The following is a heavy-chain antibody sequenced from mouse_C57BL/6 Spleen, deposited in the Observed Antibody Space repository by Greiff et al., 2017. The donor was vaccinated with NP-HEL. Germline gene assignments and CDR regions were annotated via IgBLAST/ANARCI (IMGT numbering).Heavy chain of an antibody. Sequence: EVKVEESGGGLVQPGGSMKLSCVASGFTFSNYWMNWVRQSPEKGLEWVAQIRLKSDNYATHYAESVKGRFTISRDDSKSSVYLQMNNLRAEDTGIYYCTITTVVYWYFDVWGTGTTVTVSS. V-gene: IGHV6-3*01. CDR1: GFTFSNYW. J-gene: IGHJ1*03. D-gene: IGHD1-1*01. CDR2: IRLKSDNYAT. CDR3: TITTVVYWYFDV.